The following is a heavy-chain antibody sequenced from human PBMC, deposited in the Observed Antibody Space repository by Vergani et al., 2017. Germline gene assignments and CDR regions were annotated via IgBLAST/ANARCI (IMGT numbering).Heavy chain of an antibody. CDR3: AGVCSSTSCYGVRAFDI. CDR2: INHSGST. V-gene: IGHV4-34*01. D-gene: IGHD2-2*01. CDR1: GGSFSGYY. Sequence: QVQLQQWGAGLLKPSETLSLTCAVYGGSFSGYYWSWIRQPPGKGLEWIGEINHSGSTNYNPSLKSRVTISVDTSKNQFSLKVSSVTAADTAVYYCAGVCSSTSCYGVRAFDIWGQGTMVTVSS. J-gene: IGHJ3*02.